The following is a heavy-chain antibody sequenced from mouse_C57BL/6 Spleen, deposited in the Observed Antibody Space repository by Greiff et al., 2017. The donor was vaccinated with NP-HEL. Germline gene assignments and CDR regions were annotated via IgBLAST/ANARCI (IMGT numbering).Heavy chain of an antibody. CDR3: ALEGKGEYYAMDY. D-gene: IGHD2-1*01. CDR1: GYTFTSYW. V-gene: IGHV1-53*01. J-gene: IGHJ4*01. CDR2: INPSNGGT. Sequence: VQLQQPGTELVKPGASVKLSCKASGYTFTSYWMHWVKQRPGQGLEWIGNINPSNGGTNYNEKFKSKATLTVDKSSSTAYMQLSSLTSEDSAVEYCALEGKGEYYAMDYWGQGTSVTVSS.